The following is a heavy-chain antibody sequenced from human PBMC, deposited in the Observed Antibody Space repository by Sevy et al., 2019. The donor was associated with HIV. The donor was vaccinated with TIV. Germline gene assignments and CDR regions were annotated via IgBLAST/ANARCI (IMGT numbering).Heavy chain of an antibody. V-gene: IGHV5-51*01. CDR1: GYTFTNYW. J-gene: IGHJ4*02. Sequence: GESLKISCKGSGYTFTNYWIGWERQMPGKGLEWMGIIYPGDSDTRYSPSFQGQVTISADKSISTAYLQWSSLKASDTAMYYCARYAIVVVPAAEYYFDYWGQRTLVTVSS. CDR2: IYPGDSDT. CDR3: ARYAIVVVPAAEYYFDY. D-gene: IGHD2-2*01.